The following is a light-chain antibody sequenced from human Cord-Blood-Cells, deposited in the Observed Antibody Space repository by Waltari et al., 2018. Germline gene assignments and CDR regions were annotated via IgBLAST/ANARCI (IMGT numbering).Light chain of an antibody. CDR1: QSISSY. V-gene: IGKV1-39*01. Sequence: SLSASVGDRVTITCRASQSISSYLNWYQQKPGKAPKLLIYAASSLQSGVPSRFSGSGSGTDFTLTISSLQPEDFATYYCQQSYSTRFTFGPGTKVDIK. CDR3: QQSYSTRFT. CDR2: AAS. J-gene: IGKJ3*01.